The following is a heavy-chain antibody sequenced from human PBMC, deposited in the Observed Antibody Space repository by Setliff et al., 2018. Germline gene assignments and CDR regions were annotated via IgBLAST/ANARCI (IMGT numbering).Heavy chain of an antibody. CDR2: ISAYNGNT. V-gene: IGHV1-18*01. Sequence: GASVKVSCKTSGYIFTSYGISWVRLAPGQGLEWMGWISAYNGNTNYAQKLQGRVTMTTDTSTTTAYMGLRSLRSDDTAVYYWARDVSADSGSYFSLPLPGFLDYWGQGTLVTVSS. D-gene: IGHD1-26*01. CDR3: ARDVSADSGSYFSLPLPGFLDY. CDR1: GYIFTSYG. J-gene: IGHJ4*02.